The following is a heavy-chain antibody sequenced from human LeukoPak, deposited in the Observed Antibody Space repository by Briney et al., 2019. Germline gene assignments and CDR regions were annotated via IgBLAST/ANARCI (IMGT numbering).Heavy chain of an antibody. D-gene: IGHD1-26*01. CDR3: AREETGSGSYFDS. Sequence: KPGGSLRLSCAASGFTFSLYSMNWVRQAPGKGLEWVSSINSRSSYIYYADSLKGRFTMSRDNAKKSLYLQMNSLRAEDTAVYYCAREETGSGSYFDSWGQGTLVTVSS. V-gene: IGHV3-21*01. J-gene: IGHJ4*02. CDR1: GFTFSLYS. CDR2: INSRSSYI.